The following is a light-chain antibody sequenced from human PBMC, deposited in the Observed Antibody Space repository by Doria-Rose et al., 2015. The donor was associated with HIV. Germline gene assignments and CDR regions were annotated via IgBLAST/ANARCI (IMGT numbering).Light chain of an antibody. CDR1: QDISSW. CDR2: SAS. Sequence: TQSPSSVSASVGDRLTITCQASQDISSWLAWYQQKPGKAPKLLIHSASNSQSGVPSRFSGSGSGTDFTLTISSQQPEDFATYYCQQANSFPLTFGGGTKVEIK. CDR3: QQANSFPLT. J-gene: IGKJ4*01. V-gene: IGKV1-12*01.